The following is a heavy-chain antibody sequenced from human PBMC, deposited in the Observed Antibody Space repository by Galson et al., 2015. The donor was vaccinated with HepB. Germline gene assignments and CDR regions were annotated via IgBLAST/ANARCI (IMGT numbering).Heavy chain of an antibody. CDR2: IYSGGST. CDR1: GFTVSSNY. Sequence: SLRLSCAASGFTVSSNYMSWVRQAPGKGLEWVSVIYSGGSTYYADSVKGRFTISRDNSKNTLYLQMNSLRGEDTAVYYCARAILSLRIAVAGPVDGMDVWGQRTTVTVSS. CDR3: ARAILSLRIAVAGPVDGMDV. J-gene: IGHJ6*02. V-gene: IGHV3-66*01. D-gene: IGHD6-19*01.